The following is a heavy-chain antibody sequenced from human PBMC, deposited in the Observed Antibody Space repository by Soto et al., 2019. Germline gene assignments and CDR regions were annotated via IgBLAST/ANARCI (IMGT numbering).Heavy chain of an antibody. Sequence: PGGSRRLSCAPSGCTFSNYWMSWVRQAPGQGLEWGASIKRDGSVKHCLDSGEDRFTISRENAEKSLHLQMNSLRAEDAAVQDGAKLRGNYKDFDYWRQGARFTVSS. J-gene: IGHJ4*02. D-gene: IGHD4-4*01. CDR2: IKRDGSVK. CDR1: GCTFSNYW. CDR3: AKLRGNYKDFDY. V-gene: IGHV3-7*03.